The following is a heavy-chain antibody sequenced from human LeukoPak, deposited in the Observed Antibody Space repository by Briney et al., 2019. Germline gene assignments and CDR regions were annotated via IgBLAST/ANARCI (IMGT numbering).Heavy chain of an antibody. J-gene: IGHJ4*02. CDR3: ARDSITKDNSLDY. D-gene: IGHD4-23*01. CDR2: IVSDGGRA. Sequence: GGSLRLSCSASGFTFSTYGMQWVRQTPGKGLEWVAVIVSDGGRAYYGDSVRGRFTISRDNSKNTLYLQMNSLRAEDTAVYYCARDSITKDNSLDYWGRGTLVTVSS. V-gene: IGHV3-33*05. CDR1: GFTFSTYG.